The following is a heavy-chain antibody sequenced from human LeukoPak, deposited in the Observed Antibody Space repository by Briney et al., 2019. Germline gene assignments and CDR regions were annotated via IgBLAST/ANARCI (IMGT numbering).Heavy chain of an antibody. J-gene: IGHJ4*02. CDR1: GLSFSTSW. CDR2: INQDGSAR. D-gene: IGHD3-16*01. Sequence: GGSLRVSCAVSGLSFSTSWMSWVRQAPGKGLEWLGNINQDGSARDYVDSVKGRFTMSRDNARNSLYLQMSSLRAEDTAVYYCLRDFDSWGPGTLVTVSS. V-gene: IGHV3-7*01. CDR3: LRDFDS.